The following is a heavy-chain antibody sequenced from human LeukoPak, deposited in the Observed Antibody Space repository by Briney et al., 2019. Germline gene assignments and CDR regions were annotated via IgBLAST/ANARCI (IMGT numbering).Heavy chain of an antibody. CDR3: ARGGDYGDAFDY. J-gene: IGHJ4*02. D-gene: IGHD4-17*01. V-gene: IGHV3-11*04. Sequence: GGSLRLSCAASGFTFSDYYMTWNRQSPGKGLEWISYINSNGNTISNTDSVRGRFTISRDNAKNSLYSQMNNLRADDTAVYYCARGGDYGDAFDYWGQGTLVTVSS. CDR2: INSNGNTI. CDR1: GFTFSDYY.